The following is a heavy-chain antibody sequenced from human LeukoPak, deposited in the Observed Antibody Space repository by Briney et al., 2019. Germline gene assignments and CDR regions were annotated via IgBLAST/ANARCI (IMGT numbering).Heavy chain of an antibody. CDR1: DDSISTYY. CDR3: ARGGHSNPYYFDY. D-gene: IGHD4-11*01. Sequence: SETLSLTCTVSDDSISTYYWSWIRQPPGKGLEWIGYIDYSGSTNYNPSLKSRVTISVGTSKNQFSLKLTSVTAADTAVYYCARGGHSNPYYFDYWGQGTLVTVSS. V-gene: IGHV4-59*01. CDR2: IDYSGST. J-gene: IGHJ4*02.